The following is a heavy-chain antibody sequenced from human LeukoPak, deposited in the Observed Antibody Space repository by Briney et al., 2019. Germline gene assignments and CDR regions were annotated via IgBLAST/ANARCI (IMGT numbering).Heavy chain of an antibody. Sequence: SESLSLTCAVYGGSFSGYYWSWIRQPPGKGLEWIGEINHSGSTNYNPSLKSRVTISVDTSKNQFSLKLSSVTAADTAVYYCARILYDFWSGYPLYYFDYWGQGTLVTVSS. V-gene: IGHV4-34*01. J-gene: IGHJ4*02. D-gene: IGHD3-3*01. CDR1: GGSFSGYY. CDR3: ARILYDFWSGYPLYYFDY. CDR2: INHSGST.